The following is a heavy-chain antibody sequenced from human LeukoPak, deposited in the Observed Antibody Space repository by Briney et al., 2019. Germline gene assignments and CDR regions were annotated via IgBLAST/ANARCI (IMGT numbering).Heavy chain of an antibody. V-gene: IGHV4-31*03. CDR1: GDSISSGGYY. CDR2: IYYSGST. CDR3: AREPLDYYGPGGYYTPGAFDI. Sequence: SSETLSLTCTVSGDSISSGGYYWNWIRQHPGKGLEWIGYIYYSGSTSYNPSLKSRVTMSVDTSKNQLSLKLSSVTAADTAVYYCAREPLDYYGPGGYYTPGAFDIWGRGTMVTVSS. J-gene: IGHJ3*02. D-gene: IGHD3-10*01.